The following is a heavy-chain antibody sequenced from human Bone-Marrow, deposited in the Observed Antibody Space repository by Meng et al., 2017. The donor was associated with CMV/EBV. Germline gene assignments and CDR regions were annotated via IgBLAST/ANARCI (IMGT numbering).Heavy chain of an antibody. D-gene: IGHD5-12*01. CDR3: VSGYGWFDP. CDR2: IHYVVGT. CDR1: GVSVSSTSYY. Sequence: SETLSLTCNVSGVSVSSTSYYWGWIRQPPGKGLEWIGSIHYVVGTYQNPSLTSRVTISVDTAKNQFSLKVTSMPAADTAVYYCVSGYGWFDPWGHGTLVTVSS. V-gene: IGHV4-39*07. J-gene: IGHJ5*02.